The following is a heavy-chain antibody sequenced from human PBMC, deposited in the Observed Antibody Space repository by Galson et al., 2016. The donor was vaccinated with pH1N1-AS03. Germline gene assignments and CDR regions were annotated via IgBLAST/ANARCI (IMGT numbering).Heavy chain of an antibody. D-gene: IGHD5-24*01. Sequence: SVKVSCKASGYTFTNYFMHWVRQAPGQGLEWMGVINPSGGTTRYAQKFQGRVTMTRDTSTSTAYMELSRLRSADTAVYYCARTPAEMATISFDYWGQGTLVTVSS. V-gene: IGHV1-46*01. J-gene: IGHJ4*02. CDR3: ARTPAEMATISFDY. CDR2: INPSGGTT. CDR1: GYTFTNYF.